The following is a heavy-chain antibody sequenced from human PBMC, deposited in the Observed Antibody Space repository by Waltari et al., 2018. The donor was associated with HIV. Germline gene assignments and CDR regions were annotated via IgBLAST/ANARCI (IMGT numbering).Heavy chain of an antibody. CDR2: INPNSGGT. CDR1: GYTFTGYY. Sequence: QVQLVQSGAEVKKPGASVKVSCKASGYTFTGYYMHWVRQAPGQGLEWMGWINPNSGGTTYAHKLQGRVTMTRDTSISTADMELSRLRSDDTAVYYCARTFLYCSGGTCYFDYWGQGTLVTVSS. V-gene: IGHV1-2*07. D-gene: IGHD2-15*01. J-gene: IGHJ4*02. CDR3: ARTFLYCSGGTCYFDY.